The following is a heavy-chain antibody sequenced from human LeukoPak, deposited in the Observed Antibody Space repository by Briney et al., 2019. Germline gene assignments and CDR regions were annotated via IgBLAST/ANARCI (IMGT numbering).Heavy chain of an antibody. CDR1: GGSISSSSAY. D-gene: IGHD6-25*01. J-gene: IGHJ4*02. CDR3: ARGEYSSDPVY. Sequence: PSETLSLTCTVSGGSISSSSAYWGWIRQPPGKGLEWIGSIYYSKNTYYNPSLKSRVTISVDTSKNQFSLKLSSVTAADTAVYYCARGEYSSDPVYWGQGTLVTVSS. CDR2: IYYSKNT. V-gene: IGHV4-39*07.